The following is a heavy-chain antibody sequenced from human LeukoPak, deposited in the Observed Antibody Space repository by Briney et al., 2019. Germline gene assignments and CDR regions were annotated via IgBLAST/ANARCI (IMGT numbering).Heavy chain of an antibody. CDR2: ISGSGGST. J-gene: IGHJ4*02. CDR3: AKGGTAMVKYYFDY. D-gene: IGHD5-18*01. V-gene: IGHV3-23*01. Sequence: GGSLRLSCAASGFTFSSYAMSWVRQAPGKGLEWVPAISGSGGSTYYADSVKGRFTISRDNSKNTPYLQMNSLRAEDTAVYYCAKGGTAMVKYYFDYWGQGTLVTVSS. CDR1: GFTFSSYA.